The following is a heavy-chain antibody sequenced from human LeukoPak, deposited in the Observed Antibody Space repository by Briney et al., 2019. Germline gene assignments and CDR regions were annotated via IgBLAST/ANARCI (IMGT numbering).Heavy chain of an antibody. Sequence: SVKVSCKASGGTFSSYAISWARQAPGQGLEWMGRIIPIFGTANYAQKFQGRVTITTDESTSTAYMELSSLRSEDTAVYYCARDGFGNPFDYWGQGTLVTVSS. D-gene: IGHD1-14*01. CDR3: ARDGFGNPFDY. J-gene: IGHJ4*02. CDR2: IIPIFGTA. CDR1: GGTFSSYA. V-gene: IGHV1-69*05.